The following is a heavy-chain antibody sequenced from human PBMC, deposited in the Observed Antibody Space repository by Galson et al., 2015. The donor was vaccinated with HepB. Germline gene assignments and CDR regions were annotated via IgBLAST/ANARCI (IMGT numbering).Heavy chain of an antibody. CDR3: AKDIKPAPISYDSSGPFDY. CDR2: ISWDGGST. J-gene: IGHJ4*02. CDR1: GFTFDDYT. V-gene: IGHV3-43*01. Sequence: SLRLSCAASGFTFDDYTMHWVRQAPGKGLEWVSLISWDGGSTYYADSVKGRFTISRDNSKNSLYLQMNSLRTEDTALYYCAKDIKPAPISYDSSGPFDYWGQGTLVTVSS. D-gene: IGHD3-22*01.